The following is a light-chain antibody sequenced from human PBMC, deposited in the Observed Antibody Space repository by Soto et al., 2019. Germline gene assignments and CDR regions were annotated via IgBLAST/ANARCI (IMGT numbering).Light chain of an antibody. CDR2: AAS. CDR1: QSISSY. V-gene: IGKV1-39*01. Sequence: DIPMTQSPSSLSASVGDRVTITCRASQSISSYLNWYQQKPGKAPKLLIYAASSLQSGVPSRFSGSGSGTEFTLTISSLQPEDFATYYCQQSYSTPCTFGQGTKLEIK. J-gene: IGKJ2*02. CDR3: QQSYSTPCT.